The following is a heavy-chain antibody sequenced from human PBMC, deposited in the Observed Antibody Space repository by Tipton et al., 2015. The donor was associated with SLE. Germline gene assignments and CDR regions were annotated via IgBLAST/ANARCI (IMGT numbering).Heavy chain of an antibody. J-gene: IGHJ6*02. Sequence: SLRLSCAASGFTFSSYEMNWVRRAPGKGLEWLSYITSSSTTTWYADSVKGRFTISRDNAKNSLYLQMNSLRAEDTAVYYCVRGPKDVWGQGTTVTVSS. V-gene: IGHV3-48*03. CDR3: VRGPKDV. CDR1: GFTFSSYE. CDR2: ITSSSTTT.